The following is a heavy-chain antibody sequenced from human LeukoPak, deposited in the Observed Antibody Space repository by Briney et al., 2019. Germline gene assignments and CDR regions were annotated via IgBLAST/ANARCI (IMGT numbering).Heavy chain of an antibody. V-gene: IGHV4-34*01. CDR2: INHSGST. D-gene: IGHD1-26*01. CDR3: ARGSKMLGYNWFDP. Sequence: PSETLSLTCAVYGGSFSGYYWSWIRQPPGKGLEWIGEINHSGSTNYIPSLKSRVTISVDTSKNQFSLKLSSVTAADTAVYYCARGSKMLGYNWFDPWGQGTLVTVSS. CDR1: GGSFSGYY. J-gene: IGHJ5*02.